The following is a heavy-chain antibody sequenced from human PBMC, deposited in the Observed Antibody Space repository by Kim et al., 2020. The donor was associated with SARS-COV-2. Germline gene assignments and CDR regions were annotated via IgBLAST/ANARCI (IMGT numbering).Heavy chain of an antibody. Sequence: GGSLRLSCAASGFTFSSYAMSWVRQAPGKGLEWVSVIYSGGSSTYYADSVKGRFTISRDNSKNTLYLQMNSLRAEDTAVYYCAKAHYDSSGYPGYWGQGTLVTVYS. J-gene: IGHJ4*02. CDR3: AKAHYDSSGYPGY. CDR2: IYSGGSST. CDR1: GFTFSSYA. D-gene: IGHD3-22*01. V-gene: IGHV3-23*03.